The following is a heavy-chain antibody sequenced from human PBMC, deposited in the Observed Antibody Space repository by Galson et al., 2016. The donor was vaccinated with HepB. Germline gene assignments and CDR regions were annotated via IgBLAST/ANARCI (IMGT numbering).Heavy chain of an antibody. J-gene: IGHJ1*01. CDR1: GFTFSTFW. CDR2: IKEDGSKT. Sequence: SLRLSCAASGFTFSTFWMNWVRQAPGKGLEWVASIKEDGSKTSYVDSVQGRFTISRDNVENSLYLQMNSLRAEDTAVYYCAKYGDEAGWNFRHWGQGTLVTVSS. CDR3: AKYGDEAGWNFRH. V-gene: IGHV3-7*03. D-gene: IGHD6-19*01.